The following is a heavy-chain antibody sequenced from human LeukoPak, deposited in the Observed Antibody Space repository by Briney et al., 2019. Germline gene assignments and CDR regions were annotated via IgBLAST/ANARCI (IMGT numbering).Heavy chain of an antibody. CDR1: GFTFSSYW. V-gene: IGHV3-74*01. Sequence: GGSLRLSCAVSGFTFSSYWMHWVRQGPGKGLAWVSRITNDGSATDYADSVKGRFTISRDNAENTLYLHMSSLRAADTAVYYCTRDASPGYFDLWGRGTLVTVSS. CDR2: ITNDGSAT. J-gene: IGHJ2*01. CDR3: TRDASPGYFDL. D-gene: IGHD2-15*01.